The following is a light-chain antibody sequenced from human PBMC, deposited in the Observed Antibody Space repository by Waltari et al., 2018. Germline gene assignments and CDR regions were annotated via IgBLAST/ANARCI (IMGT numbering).Light chain of an antibody. V-gene: IGLV2-23*02. J-gene: IGLJ3*02. CDR1: SSDFWRYDI. CDR3: CSYAGNYVWV. Sequence: QSALTPPAAASGSPGQSVTLPCTGASSDFWRYDIVSWYQQHPGNAPKLVISDVSKRPSGVSDRFSGSKSGDTASLTISGLQFEDEADYYCCSYAGNYVWVFGGGTRLTVL. CDR2: DVS.